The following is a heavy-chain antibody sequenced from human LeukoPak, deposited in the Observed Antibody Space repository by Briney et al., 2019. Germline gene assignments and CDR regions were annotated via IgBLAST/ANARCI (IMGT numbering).Heavy chain of an antibody. J-gene: IGHJ4*02. CDR3: ARDTPSLVAGHFDY. D-gene: IGHD6-19*01. CDR1: GFTFIHAW. V-gene: IGHV3-23*01. CDR2: ISGSGGST. Sequence: GGSLRLSCAASGFTFIHAWMSWVRQAPGKGLEWVSAISGSGGSTYYADSVKGRFTISRDNAKNSLYLQMNSLRAEDTAVYYCARDTPSLVAGHFDYWGQGTLVTVSS.